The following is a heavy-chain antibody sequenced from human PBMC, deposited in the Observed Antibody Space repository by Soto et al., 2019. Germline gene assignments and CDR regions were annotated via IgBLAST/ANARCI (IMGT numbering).Heavy chain of an antibody. CDR1: GFTFSSYS. Sequence: PGGSLRLSCAASGFTFSSYSMNWVRQAPGKGLEWVSSISSSSSYIYYTDSVKGRFTISRDNAKNSLYLQMNSLRAEDTAVYYCATPLVPAAQDPIFDYWGQGTLVTVSS. D-gene: IGHD2-2*01. V-gene: IGHV3-21*01. J-gene: IGHJ4*02. CDR3: ATPLVPAAQDPIFDY. CDR2: ISSSSSYI.